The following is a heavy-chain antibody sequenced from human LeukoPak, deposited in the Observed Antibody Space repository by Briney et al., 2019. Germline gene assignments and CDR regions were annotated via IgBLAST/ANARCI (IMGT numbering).Heavy chain of an antibody. D-gene: IGHD3-16*01. V-gene: IGHV1-69*04. Sequence: ASVKVSCKASGGTFSSYAISWVRQAPGQGLEWMGRIIPILGITNYAQKFQGRATITADKSTSTAYMELSSLRSDDTAVYYCARDPSGGYVPYFDYWGQGTLVTVSS. CDR1: GGTFSSYA. CDR2: IIPILGIT. J-gene: IGHJ4*02. CDR3: ARDPSGGYVPYFDY.